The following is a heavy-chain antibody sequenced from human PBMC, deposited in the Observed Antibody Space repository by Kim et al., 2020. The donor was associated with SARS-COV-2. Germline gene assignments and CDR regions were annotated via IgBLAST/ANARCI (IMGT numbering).Heavy chain of an antibody. CDR2: ISYDGSNK. D-gene: IGHD6-13*01. J-gene: IGHJ1*01. V-gene: IGHV3-30*18. CDR3: AKVRYSSSWYGEFQH. CDR1: GFTFSSYG. Sequence: GGSLRLSCAASGFTFSSYGMHWVRQAPGEGLEWVAVISYDGSNKYYADSVKGRFTISRDNSKNTLYLQMNSLRAEDTAVYYCAKVRYSSSWYGEFQHWGQGTLVTVSS.